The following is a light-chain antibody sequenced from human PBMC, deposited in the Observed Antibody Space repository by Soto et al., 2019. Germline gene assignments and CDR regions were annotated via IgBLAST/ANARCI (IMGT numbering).Light chain of an antibody. Sequence: EIVLTQSPGTLSLSPGERATFSCRASQSVGSTFFGWYQQKPGQAPRLLIDGTSNRATGTPDRFSGSGSGTEFTLTISSLQSEDFAVYYCQQYEQWPLTFGGGTKVEIK. J-gene: IGKJ4*01. CDR2: GTS. CDR1: QSVGSTF. V-gene: IGKV3-20*01. CDR3: QQYEQWPLT.